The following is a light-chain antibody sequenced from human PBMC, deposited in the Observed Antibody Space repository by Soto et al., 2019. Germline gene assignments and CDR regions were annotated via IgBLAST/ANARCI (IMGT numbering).Light chain of an antibody. Sequence: QSALTQPPSASWSPGQSVTISCTGTSSDVGGYNYVSWYQQHPGKAPKLMIYEVSKRPSGVPDRFSGSKSGNTASLTVSGLQAEDEADYYCSSYAGSNNLVVFGGGTKLTVL. CDR1: SSDVGGYNY. J-gene: IGLJ2*01. V-gene: IGLV2-8*01. CDR2: EVS. CDR3: SSYAGSNNLVV.